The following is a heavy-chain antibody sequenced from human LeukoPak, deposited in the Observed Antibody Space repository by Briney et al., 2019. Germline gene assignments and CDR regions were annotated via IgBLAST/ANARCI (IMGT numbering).Heavy chain of an antibody. CDR2: IKSYADGSGT. V-gene: IGHV3-74*03. J-gene: IGHJ6*02. CDR1: GFTFNSCW. Sequence: PGGSLRLSCVISGFTFNSCWMNWARQAPGKGLVWVSCIKSYADGSGTTYADSVKGRFTISRDDARNTVYLQINSLRAEDTAVYYCARDSTYTMDLWGRGTTVTVSS. D-gene: IGHD2/OR15-2a*01. CDR3: ARDSTYTMDL.